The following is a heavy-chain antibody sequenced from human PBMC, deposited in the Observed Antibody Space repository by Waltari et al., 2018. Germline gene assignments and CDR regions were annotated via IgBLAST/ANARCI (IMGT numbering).Heavy chain of an antibody. D-gene: IGHD2-8*01. V-gene: IGHV1-69*05. Sequence: QVNLVQSGAVVKEPGSSVKVSCKAPGGAFSTYVISWVRQVPGQGLEWMGGFIPALGAANYAQKFQGRVTITTDESTSTGYMELNSLRSEDTAVYYCGREGSCTKTTCLYYGMDVWGPGTTVTVSS. CDR2: FIPALGAA. CDR1: GGAFSTYV. J-gene: IGHJ6*02. CDR3: GREGSCTKTTCLYYGMDV.